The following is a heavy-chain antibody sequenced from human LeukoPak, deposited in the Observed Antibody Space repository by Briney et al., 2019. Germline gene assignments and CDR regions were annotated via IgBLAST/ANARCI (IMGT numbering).Heavy chain of an antibody. D-gene: IGHD3-22*01. CDR3: ARVDHYYDSSGYHGH. CDR2: IYYSGST. Sequence: QPSETLPLTCTVSGGSVSNNNYYWSWIRQPPGKGLEWIGNIYYSGSTNYNPSLRSRVTISVDTSRNQFSLNLNSVTAADTAVYYCARVDHYYDSSGYHGHWGQGTLVTVSS. CDR1: GGSVSNNNYY. J-gene: IGHJ4*02. V-gene: IGHV4-61*01.